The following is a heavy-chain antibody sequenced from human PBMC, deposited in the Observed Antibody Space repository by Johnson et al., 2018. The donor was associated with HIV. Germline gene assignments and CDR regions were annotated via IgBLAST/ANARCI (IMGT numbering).Heavy chain of an antibody. CDR1: GITLSNYW. Sequence: VQLVQSGGGLVQPGGSLRLSCAASGITLSNYWMNWVRQAPGKGLEWVANIKQDGSEKYYVDSVKGRFTISRDNSKDTLYLQMDGLRAEDKALYYCAKDLGERECEEWASNYYDFGRNYPCQDPRGVVGTFDIWGQGTMVTVSS. D-gene: IGHD3-3*01. V-gene: IGHV3-7*01. J-gene: IGHJ3*02. CDR3: AKDLGERECEEWASNYYDFGRNYPCQDPRGVVGTFDI. CDR2: IKQDGSEK.